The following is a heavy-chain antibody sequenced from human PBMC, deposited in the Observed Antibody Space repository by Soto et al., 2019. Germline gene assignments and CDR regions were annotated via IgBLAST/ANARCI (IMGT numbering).Heavy chain of an antibody. Sequence: ASVKVSCKASGGTFSSYTISWVRQAPGQGLEWMGRIIPILGIANYAQKFQGRVTITADKSTSTAYMELSSLRSEDTAVYYCVSGSNAISPEGGFDPWGQGTLVTVSS. CDR3: VSGSNAISPEGGFDP. D-gene: IGHD2-15*01. CDR1: GGTFSSYT. CDR2: IIPILGIA. V-gene: IGHV1-69*02. J-gene: IGHJ5*02.